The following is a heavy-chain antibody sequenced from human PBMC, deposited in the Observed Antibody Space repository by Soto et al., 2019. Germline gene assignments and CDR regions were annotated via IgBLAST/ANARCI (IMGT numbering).Heavy chain of an antibody. V-gene: IGHV4-30-2*01. D-gene: IGHD5-18*01. CDR1: GGSISSGGYS. J-gene: IGHJ3*02. CDR2: IYHSGST. Sequence: QLQLQESGSGLVKPSQTLSLTCAVSGGSISSGGYSWSWIRQPPGKGLEWIGYIYHSGSTYYNPYLKSRVTISVDMSKNHFSLKLSSVTAADTAVYYCARVRGDTAMVTSAFDIWGQGTMVTVSS. CDR3: ARVRGDTAMVTSAFDI.